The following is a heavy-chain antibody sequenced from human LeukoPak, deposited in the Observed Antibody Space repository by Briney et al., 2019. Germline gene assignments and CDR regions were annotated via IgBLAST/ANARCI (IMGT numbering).Heavy chain of an antibody. Sequence: GGSLRLSCAASGFTFSSYGMNWVRQAPGKGLEWVSSISGSGGSTYYADSVKGRFTISRDNAKNSLYLQMNSLRAEDTAVYYCAELGITMIGGVWGKGTTVTISS. J-gene: IGHJ6*04. CDR1: GFTFSSYG. CDR3: AELGITMIGGV. D-gene: IGHD3-10*02. V-gene: IGHV3-23*01. CDR2: ISGSGGST.